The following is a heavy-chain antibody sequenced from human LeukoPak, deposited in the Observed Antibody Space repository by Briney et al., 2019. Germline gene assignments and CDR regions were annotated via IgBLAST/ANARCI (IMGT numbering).Heavy chain of an antibody. Sequence: ASVKVSCQASGYTFTGYYMHWVRQAPGKGLEWMGWINPNNDGTNYAQKFQGRVTMTRDTSISTAYMELRRLRSDDTAVYYCARDGAVAGSDAFDIWGQGTMVTVSS. J-gene: IGHJ3*02. CDR2: INPNNDGT. V-gene: IGHV1-2*02. CDR3: ARDGAVAGSDAFDI. D-gene: IGHD6-19*01. CDR1: GYTFTGYY.